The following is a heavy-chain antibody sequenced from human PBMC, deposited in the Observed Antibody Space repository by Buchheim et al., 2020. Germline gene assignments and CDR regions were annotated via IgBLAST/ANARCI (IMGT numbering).Heavy chain of an antibody. V-gene: IGHV3-33*01. CDR3: ARDQGVMVRRVIIPKGRIDP. CDR1: GFTFSSYG. J-gene: IGHJ5*02. D-gene: IGHD3-10*01. Sequence: QVQLVESGGGVVQPGRSLRLSCAASGFTFSSYGMHWVRQAPGRGLEWVAVIWDDGSNKYYADSVKGRFTISRDNSKNTLYLQMNSLRAEDTAVYYCARDQGVMVRRVIIPKGRIDPWGQGTL. CDR2: IWDDGSNK.